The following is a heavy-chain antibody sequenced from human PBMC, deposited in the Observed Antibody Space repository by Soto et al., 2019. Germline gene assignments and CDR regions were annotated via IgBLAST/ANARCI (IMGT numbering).Heavy chain of an antibody. Sequence: SETLSLTCTVSGGSISSYYWSWIRQPPGKGLEWIGYIYYSGSTNYNPSLKSRVAISVDTSKNQFSLKVSSVTAADTAVYYCARRWGTSFDFWGQGTLVTVSS. CDR1: GGSISSYY. V-gene: IGHV4-59*01. J-gene: IGHJ4*02. CDR2: IYYSGST. CDR3: ARRWGTSFDF. D-gene: IGHD7-27*01.